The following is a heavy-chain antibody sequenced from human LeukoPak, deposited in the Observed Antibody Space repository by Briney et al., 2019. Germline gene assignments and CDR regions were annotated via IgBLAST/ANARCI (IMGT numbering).Heavy chain of an antibody. V-gene: IGHV1-18*01. D-gene: IGHD5-18*01. Sequence: ASVKVSCKASGYTFTSYGISWVRQAPGQGLEWMGWISAYNGNTSYAQKLQGRVTMTTDTSTSTAYMELRSLRSDDTAVYYCARSFYSYGQYYFDYWGQGTLVTVSS. CDR3: ARSFYSYGQYYFDY. J-gene: IGHJ4*02. CDR2: ISAYNGNT. CDR1: GYTFTSYG.